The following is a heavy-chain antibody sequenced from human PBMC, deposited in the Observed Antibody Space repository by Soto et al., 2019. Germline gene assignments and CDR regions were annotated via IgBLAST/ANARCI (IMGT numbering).Heavy chain of an antibody. CDR2: ISGSGGST. CDR3: AKDALVRNYYDSSGYHDH. J-gene: IGHJ4*02. V-gene: IGHV3-23*01. Sequence: GGSLRLSCAASGFTFSSYAMSWVRQAPGKGLEWVSAISGSGGSTCYADSVKGRFTISRDNSKNTLYLQMNSLRAEDTAVYYCAKDALVRNYYDSSGYHDHCGQAPLATVSS. D-gene: IGHD3-22*01. CDR1: GFTFSSYA.